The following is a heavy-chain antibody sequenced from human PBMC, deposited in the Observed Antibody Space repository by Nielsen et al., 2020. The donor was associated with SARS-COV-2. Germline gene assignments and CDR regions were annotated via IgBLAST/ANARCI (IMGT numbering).Heavy chain of an antibody. CDR2: IYTSGST. D-gene: IGHD2-15*01. J-gene: IGHJ4*02. Sequence: SETLSLTCTVSSGSISSYYWRWIRQPAGKGLEWIGRIYTSGSTNYNPSLKSRVTMSVDTSKNQFSLKLSSVTAADTAVYYCARRALGYCSGGSCYSAFDYWGQGTLVTVSS. V-gene: IGHV4-4*07. CDR1: SGSISSYY. CDR3: ARRALGYCSGGSCYSAFDY.